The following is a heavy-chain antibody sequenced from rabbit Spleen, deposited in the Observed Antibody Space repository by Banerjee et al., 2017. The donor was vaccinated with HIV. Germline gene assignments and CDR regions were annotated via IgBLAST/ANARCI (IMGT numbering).Heavy chain of an antibody. CDR3: ARNYVNVFDP. CDR2: IYAGDGST. V-gene: IGHV1S40*01. D-gene: IGHD1-1*01. J-gene: IGHJ2*01. Sequence: QQLVESGGGLVKPGASLTLTCKASGFSFSSGYYMWWVRQAPGKGLELIGCIYAGDGSTDYTNWVNGRFTISKTSNTVDLKMTSLTAAVTASYFCARNYVNVFDPWGQGTLVTVS. CDR1: GFSFSSGYY.